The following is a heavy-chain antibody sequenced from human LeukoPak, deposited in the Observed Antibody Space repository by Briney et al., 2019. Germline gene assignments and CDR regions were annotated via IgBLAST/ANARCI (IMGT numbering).Heavy chain of an antibody. Sequence: ASVKVSCKASGYTFTSYGISWVRQAPGQGLEWMGWINPNSGGTNYAQKFQGRVTMTRDTSISTAYMELSRLRSDDTAVYYCARSRNSSSWYIGAFDIWGQGTMVTVSS. CDR2: INPNSGGT. J-gene: IGHJ3*02. D-gene: IGHD6-13*01. V-gene: IGHV1-2*02. CDR3: ARSRNSSSWYIGAFDI. CDR1: GYTFTSYG.